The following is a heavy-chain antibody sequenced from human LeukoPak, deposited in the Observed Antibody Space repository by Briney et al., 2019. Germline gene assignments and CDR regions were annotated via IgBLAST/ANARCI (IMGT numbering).Heavy chain of an antibody. V-gene: IGHV3-11*05. CDR1: GFTFSDDY. CDR2: ISSGSSNI. D-gene: IGHD3-22*01. J-gene: IGHJ3*02. Sequence: PGGSLRLSCEASGFTFSDDYMSWIRQAPGKGLEWLSYISSGSSNIRYADSVKGQFTVSRDNAKNSLYLQMNSLRVEDTAVYYCARERAFYDSSGYSGRHAFDIWGQGTMVTVSS. CDR3: ARERAFYDSSGYSGRHAFDI.